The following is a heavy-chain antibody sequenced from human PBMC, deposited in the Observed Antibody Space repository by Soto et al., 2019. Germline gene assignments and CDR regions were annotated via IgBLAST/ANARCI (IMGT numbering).Heavy chain of an antibody. D-gene: IGHD3-10*01. J-gene: IGHJ4*02. CDR2: ISAYNGNT. CDR3: ARDLDGLWSYYYDY. V-gene: IGHV1-18*01. Sequence: ASVKVSCKASGYMFVTYGINWVRQAPGQGLEWMGWISAYNGNTKYAQNLQGRVTMTTDASTSTAYMEMRSLRSDDTAVYYCARDLDGLWSYYYDYCGPLHLVPACS. CDR1: GYMFVTYG.